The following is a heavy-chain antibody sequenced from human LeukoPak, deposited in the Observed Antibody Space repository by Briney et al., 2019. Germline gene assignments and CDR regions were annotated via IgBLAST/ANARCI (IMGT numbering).Heavy chain of an antibody. CDR3: ARDSGYYGSGDSYYYGMDV. Sequence: GGSLRLSCAASGFTFSSYWMTWVRQAPGKGLEWVASIKQDGSEKYYVDSVKGRFTISRDNAKKSLYLQMNSLRAEDTAVYYFARDSGYYGSGDSYYYGMDVWGQGTTVTVSS. D-gene: IGHD3-10*01. CDR1: GFTFSSYW. J-gene: IGHJ6*02. CDR2: IKQDGSEK. V-gene: IGHV3-7*01.